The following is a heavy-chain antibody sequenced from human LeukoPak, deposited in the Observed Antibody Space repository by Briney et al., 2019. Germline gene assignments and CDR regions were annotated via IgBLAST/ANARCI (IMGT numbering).Heavy chain of an antibody. D-gene: IGHD1-26*01. J-gene: IGHJ5*02. V-gene: IGHV3-7*01. Sequence: QPGGSLRLSCAASGFTFSSYWMSWVRQAPGKGLEWVANIKQDGSEKYYVDSVKGRFTISRDNAKNSLYLQMNSLRAEDTAVYYCARLTGSYYHHSWFDPWGQGTLVTVSS. CDR2: IKQDGSEK. CDR1: GFTFSSYW. CDR3: ARLTGSYYHHSWFDP.